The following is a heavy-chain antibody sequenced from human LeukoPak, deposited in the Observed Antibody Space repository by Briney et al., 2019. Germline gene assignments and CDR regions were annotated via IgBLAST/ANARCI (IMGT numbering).Heavy chain of an antibody. V-gene: IGHV3-23*01. CDR1: GFTFSTCS. J-gene: IGHJ4*02. D-gene: IGHD2-15*01. Sequence: GGSLRLSCAASGFTFSTCSMSWVRQAPGRGLEWVSSISTSDTNTYYADSVQGRFTISRDNSKNTLYLQMKSLRAEDTAVYYCTKGTSPCSGGSCYTSFGYWGQGTLVTVSS. CDR3: TKGTSPCSGGSCYTSFGY. CDR2: ISTSDTNT.